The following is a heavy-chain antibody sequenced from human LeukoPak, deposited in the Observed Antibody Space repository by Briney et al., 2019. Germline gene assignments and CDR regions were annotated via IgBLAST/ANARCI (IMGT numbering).Heavy chain of an antibody. V-gene: IGHV4-34*01. D-gene: IGHD6-19*01. CDR2: ISHSGST. Sequence: SETLSLTCAVYGGSFSGYYWSWIRQPPGKGLEWNGEISHSGSTNCNPSLKSRVSISVDTSKNQFSLKLSSVTAADTAVYYCASRSRSSSGSPYYFDYWGQGTLVTVSS. CDR1: GGSFSGYY. CDR3: ASRSRSSSGSPYYFDY. J-gene: IGHJ4*02.